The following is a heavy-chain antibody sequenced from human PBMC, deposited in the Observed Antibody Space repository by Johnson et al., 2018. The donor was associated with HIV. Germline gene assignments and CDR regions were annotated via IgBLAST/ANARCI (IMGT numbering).Heavy chain of an antibody. J-gene: IGHJ3*02. CDR3: ARGVPIAAAGHDAFDI. CDR2: IRYDGTNK. D-gene: IGHD6-13*01. Sequence: QVQLVESGGGVVQPGGSLRLSCAASGFTFTTYGMHWVRQAPGKGLEWVAFIRYDGTNKYYGDSVKGRFTVSRDNSKNTLYLQMNSLRAEDTAVYYCARGVPIAAAGHDAFDIWGQGTMVTVSS. CDR1: GFTFTTYG. V-gene: IGHV3-30*02.